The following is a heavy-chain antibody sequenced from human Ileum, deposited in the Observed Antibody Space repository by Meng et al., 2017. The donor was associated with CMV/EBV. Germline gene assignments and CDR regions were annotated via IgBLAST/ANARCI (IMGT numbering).Heavy chain of an antibody. CDR2: IIPIFGTS. V-gene: IGHV1-69*15. J-gene: IGHJ5*02. D-gene: IGHD3-10*01. CDR3: ARAGGQGGWFDP. Sequence: QVQVVRSGAEWKKPGSSVKVSCKASGGTFSSYVISWVRQAPGQGLEWMGTIIPIFGTSNYAQKFQDRVTITADESTSTAYMELSSLRPEDTAVYYCARAGGQGGWFDPWGQGTLVTVSS. CDR1: GGTFSSYV.